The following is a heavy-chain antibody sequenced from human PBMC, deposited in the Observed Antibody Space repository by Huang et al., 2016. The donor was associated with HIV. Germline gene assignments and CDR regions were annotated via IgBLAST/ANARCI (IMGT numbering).Heavy chain of an antibody. CDR3: AAQWELRGGVDF. V-gene: IGHV3-53*01. D-gene: IGHD1-26*01. Sequence: EVQLVESGGGLIQPGGSLRLSCAASGFTVSSNYMRWVRQAPGKGLEWVSVMYSYDSTYFADSGKGRFTISRDNSKNTLYLQMNSLRAEDTAVYYCAAQWELRGGVDFWGQGTLVTVSS. J-gene: IGHJ4*02. CDR1: GFTVSSNY. CDR2: MYSYDST.